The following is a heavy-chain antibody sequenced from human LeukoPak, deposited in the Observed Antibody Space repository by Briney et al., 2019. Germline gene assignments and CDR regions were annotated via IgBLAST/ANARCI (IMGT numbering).Heavy chain of an antibody. CDR2: IGGYTGHT. J-gene: IGHJ5*02. CDR3: ARDGPCSGGSCAMDGWFDP. CDR1: GYSFTSYG. Sequence: ASVKVSCKTSGYSFTSYGVTWVRQAPGQGLEWMGWIGGYTGHTNYVQKFQGRVTMTTDTSTSTAYMELRSLTSDDTAVYYCARDGPCSGGSCAMDGWFDPWGQGTLVTVSS. D-gene: IGHD2-15*01. V-gene: IGHV1-18*01.